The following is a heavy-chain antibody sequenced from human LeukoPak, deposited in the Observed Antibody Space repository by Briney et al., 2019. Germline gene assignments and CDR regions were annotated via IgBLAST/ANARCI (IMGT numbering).Heavy chain of an antibody. Sequence: SETLSLTCAVYGGSFSGYYWSWIRQPPGKGLEWIGEINHSGSINYNPSLKSRVTISVDTSKNQFSLKLSSVTAADTAVYYCARLVSTSWYNWFDPWGQGTLVTVSS. CDR3: ARLVSTSWYNWFDP. V-gene: IGHV4-34*01. CDR1: GGSFSGYY. J-gene: IGHJ5*02. D-gene: IGHD2-2*01. CDR2: INHSGSI.